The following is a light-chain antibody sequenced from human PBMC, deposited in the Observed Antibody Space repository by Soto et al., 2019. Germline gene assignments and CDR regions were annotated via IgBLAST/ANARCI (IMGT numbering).Light chain of an antibody. CDR1: QSVSSY. CDR3: HQYGQSPWK. Sequence: IVLTPSPATLSWAAGERGTRSSRASQSVSSYLAWYQQKPGQAPRLLIYGASSRATGIPDRFSGSGSGTDFTLTISRLEPEDFALYYCHQYGQSPWKLGQGTQVDIK. V-gene: IGKV3-20*01. J-gene: IGKJ1*01. CDR2: GAS.